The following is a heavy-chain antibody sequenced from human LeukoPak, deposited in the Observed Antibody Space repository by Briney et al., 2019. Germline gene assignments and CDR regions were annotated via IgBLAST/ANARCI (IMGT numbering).Heavy chain of an antibody. V-gene: IGHV3-48*03. D-gene: IGHD5-12*01. CDR1: GFTFSSYE. CDR2: ISSSVSTI. CDR3: ARDTSDIVAAYYYYYGMDV. Sequence: PGGSLRLSCAASGFTFSSYEMNWVRQAPGKGLEWVSYISSSVSTIYYADSVKGRFTISRDNAKNSLYLQMNSLRAEDTAVYYCARDTSDIVAAYYYYYGMDVWGKGTTVTVSS. J-gene: IGHJ6*04.